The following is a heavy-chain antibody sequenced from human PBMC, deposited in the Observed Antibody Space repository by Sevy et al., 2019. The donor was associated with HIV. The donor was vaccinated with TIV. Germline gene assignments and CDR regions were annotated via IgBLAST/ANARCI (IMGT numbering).Heavy chain of an antibody. J-gene: IGHJ4*02. Sequence: GSLRLSCTVSGGSISSYYWSWIRQPAGKGLEWIGRIYTSGSTNYNPSLKSRVTMSVDTSKNQFSLKLSSVTAADTAVYYCAREFTDTAMVTYFDYWGQGTLVTVSS. V-gene: IGHV4-4*07. CDR2: IYTSGST. D-gene: IGHD5-18*01. CDR1: GGSISSYY. CDR3: AREFTDTAMVTYFDY.